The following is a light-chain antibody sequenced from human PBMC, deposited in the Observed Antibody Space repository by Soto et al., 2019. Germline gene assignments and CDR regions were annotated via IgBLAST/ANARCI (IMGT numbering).Light chain of an antibody. CDR1: SSNIGAGYD. V-gene: IGLV1-40*01. CDR2: GNS. J-gene: IGLJ3*02. CDR3: QSYDSSLSGWV. Sequence: QSVLTQPPSVSGAPGQRVTISCTGSSSNIGAGYDVHWYQQLPGKAPKLLIYGNSNRPSGVPDRFSDSKSGTSASLAITGRQAEDEADYYCQSYDSSLSGWVFGGGTKLTVL.